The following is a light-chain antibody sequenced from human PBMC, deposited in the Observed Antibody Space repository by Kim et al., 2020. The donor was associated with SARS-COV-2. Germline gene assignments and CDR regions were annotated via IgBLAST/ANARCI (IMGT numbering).Light chain of an antibody. CDR1: QSVLYSSNNKNY. J-gene: IGKJ2*01. Sequence: DIVLTQSPDSLAVSLGERATINCKSSQSVLYSSNNKNYLAWYQQKPGQPPKLLIYWASTRESGVPDRFSGGGSGTDFTLTISSLQAEDVAVYYCQQYDSTPRTFGQGTKLEI. CDR3: QQYDSTPRT. CDR2: WAS. V-gene: IGKV4-1*01.